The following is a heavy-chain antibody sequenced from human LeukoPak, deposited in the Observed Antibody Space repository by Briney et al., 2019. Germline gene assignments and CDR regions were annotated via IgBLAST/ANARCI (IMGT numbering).Heavy chain of an antibody. CDR3: TRDADDNGDSFDY. V-gene: IGHV3-7*01. CDR1: GFTFTNYW. D-gene: IGHD4-17*01. Sequence: GGSLRLSCAASGFTFTNYWMSWVRQAPGKGLEWVASIKRDGSDKYYVDSVKGRFNISRDNTKNSVFLQMDSLRAEDTAMYYCTRDADDNGDSFDYWGQGTLVTVSS. J-gene: IGHJ4*02. CDR2: IKRDGSDK.